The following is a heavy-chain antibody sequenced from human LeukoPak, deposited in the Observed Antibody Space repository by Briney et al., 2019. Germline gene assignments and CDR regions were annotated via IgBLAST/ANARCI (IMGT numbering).Heavy chain of an antibody. J-gene: IGHJ6*03. CDR3: ARGRPMLDHPFFAVTPSYYYYYMDV. CDR2: IYYSGST. D-gene: IGHD4-17*01. V-gene: IGHV4-39*07. Sequence: PSETLSLTCTVSGGSISSSSYYWGWIRQPPGKGLEWIGSIYYSGSTYYNPSFKSRVTISVDTSKNQFSLKLSSVTAADTAVYYCARGRPMLDHPFFAVTPSYYYYYMDVWGKGTTVTVSS. CDR1: GGSISSSSYY.